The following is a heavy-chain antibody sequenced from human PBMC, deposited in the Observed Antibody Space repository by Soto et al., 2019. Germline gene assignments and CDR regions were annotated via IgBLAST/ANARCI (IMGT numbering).Heavy chain of an antibody. CDR1: GFTFSSYS. CDR2: ISSSSSYI. D-gene: IGHD5-12*01. V-gene: IGHV3-21*01. Sequence: GGSLRLSCAASGFTFSSYSMNWVRQAPGKGLEWVSSISSSSSYIYYADSVKGRFTISRDNAKNSLYLQMNSLRAEDTSVYYCARDRGKLTYSGYYLARSYYMDVWGKGTTVTVSS. CDR3: ARDRGKLTYSGYYLARSYYMDV. J-gene: IGHJ6*03.